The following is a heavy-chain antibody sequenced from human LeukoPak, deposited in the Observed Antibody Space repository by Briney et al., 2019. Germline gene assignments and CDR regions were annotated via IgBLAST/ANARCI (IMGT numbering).Heavy chain of an antibody. CDR3: AKDRTPYYAYYYDSSGYSKILDY. CDR1: GFTFSSYA. CDR2: ISGSGGST. D-gene: IGHD3-22*01. V-gene: IGHV3-23*01. J-gene: IGHJ4*02. Sequence: GGSLRLSCAASGFTFSSYAMSWVRQAPGKGLEWVSAISGSGGSTYYADSVKGRFTISRDNSKNTLYLQMNSLRAEDAAVYYCAKDRTPYYAYYYDSSGYSKILDYWGQGTLVTVSS.